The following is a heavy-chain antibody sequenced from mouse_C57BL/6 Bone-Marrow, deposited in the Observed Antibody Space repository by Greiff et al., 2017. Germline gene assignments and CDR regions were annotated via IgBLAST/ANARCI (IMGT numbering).Heavy chain of an antibody. CDR3: ARLGGTFFFDY. CDR2: IDPSDSET. V-gene: IGHV1-52*01. J-gene: IGHJ2*01. Sequence: QVQLQQSGAELVRPGSSVKLSCKASGYTFTSYWMHWVKQRPIQGLEWIGNIDPSDSETHYNQKFKDKATLTVDKSSSTAYMQLSSLTSEDSAVYYCARLGGTFFFDYWGQGTTLTVSS. D-gene: IGHD4-1*01. CDR1: GYTFTSYW.